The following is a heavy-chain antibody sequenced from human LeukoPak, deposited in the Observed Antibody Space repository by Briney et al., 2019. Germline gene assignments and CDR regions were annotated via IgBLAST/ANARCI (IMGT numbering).Heavy chain of an antibody. CDR1: GGTFSSYA. Sequence: ASVKVSCKASGGTFSSYAISWVRQAPGQGLEWMGGIIPIFGTANYAQKFQGRVTITADESTSTAYMELSSLRSDDTAVYYCARVGCSSTSCYNRDYYYGMDVWGQGTTVTVSS. V-gene: IGHV1-69*13. D-gene: IGHD2-2*02. CDR2: IIPIFGTA. CDR3: ARVGCSSTSCYNRDYYYGMDV. J-gene: IGHJ6*02.